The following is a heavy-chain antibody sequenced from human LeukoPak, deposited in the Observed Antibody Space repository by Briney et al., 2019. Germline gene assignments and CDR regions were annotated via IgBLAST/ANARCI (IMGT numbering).Heavy chain of an antibody. V-gene: IGHV3-30*18. J-gene: IGHJ4*02. Sequence: PGGSLRLSCAASGFTFSSYGMHWVRQAPGEGLEWVAFHTYDGINKYYADSVKGRFTTARDNFKNTLYLQMNSLRAEDTAVYYCAKASGSYSTDWGQGTLVTV. D-gene: IGHD1-26*01. CDR3: AKASGSYSTD. CDR1: GFTFSSYG. CDR2: HTYDGINK.